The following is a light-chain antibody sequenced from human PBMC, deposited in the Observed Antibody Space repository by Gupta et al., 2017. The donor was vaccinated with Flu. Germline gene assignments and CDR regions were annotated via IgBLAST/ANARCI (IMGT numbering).Light chain of an antibody. CDR3: PCYDNRGREG. Sequence: NSMLTQPHSVSESPGKTVVSSCTRSSGSIASNNVQCYRQRPGSSPPTVLVYESHRPPAVPARCSCDTDYASTSAFPISSRLKADDAAYYSSPCYDNRGREGFGTGTRVTVL. CDR1: SGSIASNN. CDR2: YES. V-gene: IGLV6-57*01. J-gene: IGLJ1*01.